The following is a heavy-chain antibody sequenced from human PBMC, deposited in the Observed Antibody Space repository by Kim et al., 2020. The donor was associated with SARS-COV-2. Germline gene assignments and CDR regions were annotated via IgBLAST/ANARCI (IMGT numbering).Heavy chain of an antibody. CDR3: AKVYIGYDSSGYQRYFDY. Sequence: GGSLRLSCAASGFTFSSYAMSWVRQAPGKGLEWVSAISGSGGSTYYADSVKGRFTISRDNSKNTLYLQMNSLRAEDTAVYYCAKVYIGYDSSGYQRYFDYWGQGTLVTVSS. CDR2: ISGSGGST. CDR1: GFTFSSYA. D-gene: IGHD3-22*01. V-gene: IGHV3-23*01. J-gene: IGHJ4*02.